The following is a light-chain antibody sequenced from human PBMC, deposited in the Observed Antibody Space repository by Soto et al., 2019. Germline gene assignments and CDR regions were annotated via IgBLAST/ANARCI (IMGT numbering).Light chain of an antibody. CDR2: GAS. CDR3: QQYNNWWT. CDR1: QSVSSS. J-gene: IGKJ1*01. V-gene: IGKV3-15*01. Sequence: EVVMTQSPATLSVSPGERATLSCRASQSVSSSLAWYQQKPGQPSRLLIYGASTRATGIPARFSGSGSETEFTLTISSLQSEDFAVYYCQQYNNWWTFGQGTKVEIK.